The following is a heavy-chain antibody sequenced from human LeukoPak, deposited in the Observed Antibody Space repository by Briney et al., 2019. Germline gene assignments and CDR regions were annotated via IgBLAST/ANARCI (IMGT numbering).Heavy chain of an antibody. CDR1: GYSISSGYY. J-gene: IGHJ6*03. V-gene: IGHV4-38-2*02. CDR2: IYHSGST. Sequence: PSETLSLTCTVSGYSISSGYYWGWIRQPPGKGLEWIGSIYHSGSTYYNPSLKSRVTISVDTSKNQFSLKLSSVTAADTAVYYCARAPKIYYYYMDVWGKGTTVTVSS. CDR3: ARAPKIYYYYMDV.